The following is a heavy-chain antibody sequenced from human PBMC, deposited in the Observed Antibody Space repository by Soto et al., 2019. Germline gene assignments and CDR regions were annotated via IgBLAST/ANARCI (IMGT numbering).Heavy chain of an antibody. Sequence: EVQLLESGGGLVQPGGSLRLSCAASGFTFSSYAMSWVRQAPGKGLEWVSAISGSGGSTYYADSVKGRFTISRDNSKNTLYMQMNSLKAEDMAVYYCAKNEGLRYFGASILPFDYWGQGTLVTVSS. CDR2: ISGSGGST. J-gene: IGHJ4*02. V-gene: IGHV3-23*01. CDR1: GFTFSSYA. CDR3: AKNEGLRYFGASILPFDY. D-gene: IGHD3-9*01.